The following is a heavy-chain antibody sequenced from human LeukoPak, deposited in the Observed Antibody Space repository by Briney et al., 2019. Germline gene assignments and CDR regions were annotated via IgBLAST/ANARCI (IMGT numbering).Heavy chain of an antibody. CDR3: AREVRFLEWLFSGYMDV. CDR1: GGTFSSYA. J-gene: IGHJ6*03. V-gene: IGHV1-69*13. CDR2: IIPIFGTA. Sequence: EASVKVSCKASGGTFSSYAISWLRQAPGQGLEWMGGIIPIFGTANYAQKIQGRVTITADESTSTAYMELSSLRSEDTAVYYCAREVRFLEWLFSGYMDVWGKGTTVTVSS. D-gene: IGHD3-3*01.